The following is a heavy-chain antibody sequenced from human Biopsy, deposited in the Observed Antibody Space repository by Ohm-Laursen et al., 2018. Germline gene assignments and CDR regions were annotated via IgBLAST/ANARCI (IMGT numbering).Heavy chain of an antibody. J-gene: IGHJ6*02. D-gene: IGHD1-26*01. CDR3: ARDRIELEATPTNADYYYFGMDV. CDR2: IAPRGSDA. V-gene: IGHV1-46*01. Sequence: GSSVKVSCKTSGCMFLRYYIHWVRQAPGKGLEWMGIIAPRGSDATYAQKFQGRLIMTTDTSTATVYMQLGNLTSEDTAVYFCARDRIELEATPTNADYYYFGMDVWGQGTTVTVS. CDR1: GCMFLRYY.